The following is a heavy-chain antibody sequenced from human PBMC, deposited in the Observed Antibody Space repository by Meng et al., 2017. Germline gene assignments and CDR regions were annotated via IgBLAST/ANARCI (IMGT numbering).Heavy chain of an antibody. J-gene: IGHJ4*02. CDR2: MNPNSGNT. CDR3: ARSPGGSNYYDSSGYSY. D-gene: IGHD3-22*01. CDR1: GYTFTSYD. Sequence: ASVKVSCKASGYTFTSYDINWVRQATGQGLEWMGWMNPNSGNTGYAQKFQGRVTMTRNTSISTAYMELSSLRSEDTAVYYCARSPGGSNYYDSSGYSYWGQGTLVTVSS. V-gene: IGHV1-8*01.